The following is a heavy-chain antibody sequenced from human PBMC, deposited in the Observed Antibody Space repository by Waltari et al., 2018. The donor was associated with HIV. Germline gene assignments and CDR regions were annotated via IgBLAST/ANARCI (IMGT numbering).Heavy chain of an antibody. CDR2: IYYSGST. V-gene: IGHV4-39*01. D-gene: IGHD6-13*01. J-gene: IGHJ4*02. CDR1: GGSISSSSSY. Sequence: QLQLQESGPGLVKPSETLSLTCTVSGGSISSSSSYWGWIRQPPGKGLEWIGSIYYSGSTYYNPSLKSRVTISVDTSKNQFSLKLSSVTAADTAVYYCARGSRAGFDYWGQGTLVTVSS. CDR3: ARGSRAGFDY.